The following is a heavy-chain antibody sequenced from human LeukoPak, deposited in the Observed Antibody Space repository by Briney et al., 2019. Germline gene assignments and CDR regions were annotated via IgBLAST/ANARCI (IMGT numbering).Heavy chain of an antibody. CDR2: TSGSGRSI. CDR3: AKDRGGAYYESSVDI. J-gene: IGHJ3*02. V-gene: IGHV3-23*01. Sequence: GGSLRLSCAASGFTFSSYAMSWVRQAPGKGLEWVSGTSGSGRSIHYADSVKGRFTISRDNSKNTLYLQMNSLRADDTAVYYCAKDRGGAYYESSVDIWGQGTMVTVSS. D-gene: IGHD3-22*01. CDR1: GFTFSSYA.